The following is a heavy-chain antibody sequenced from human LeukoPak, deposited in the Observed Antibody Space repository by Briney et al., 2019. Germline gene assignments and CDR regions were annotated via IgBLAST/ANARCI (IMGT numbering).Heavy chain of an antibody. CDR3: ARDSRSSSGGDY. CDR2: IYSGGST. Sequence: PGGSLRLSCAASGFTVSSNYMSWVPQAPGKGLEWVSVIYSGGSTYYADSVKGRFTISRDNSKNTLYLQMNSLRAENTAVYYCARDSRSSSGGDYWGQGTLVTVSS. J-gene: IGHJ4*02. V-gene: IGHV3-66*02. D-gene: IGHD6-6*01. CDR1: GFTVSSNY.